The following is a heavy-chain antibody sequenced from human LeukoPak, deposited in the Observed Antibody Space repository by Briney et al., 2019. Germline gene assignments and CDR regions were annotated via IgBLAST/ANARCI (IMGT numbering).Heavy chain of an antibody. J-gene: IGHJ4*02. CDR3: AKNAKGYSGYDAFSYYFDY. CDR2: IRYDGSNK. V-gene: IGHV3-30*02. Sequence: AGGSLRLSCAASGFTFSSYGMHWVRQAPGKGLEWVAFIRYDGSNKYYADSVKGRFTISRDNSKNTLYLQMNSLRAEDTAVYYRAKNAKGYSGYDAFSYYFDYWGQGTLVTVSS. CDR1: GFTFSSYG. D-gene: IGHD5-12*01.